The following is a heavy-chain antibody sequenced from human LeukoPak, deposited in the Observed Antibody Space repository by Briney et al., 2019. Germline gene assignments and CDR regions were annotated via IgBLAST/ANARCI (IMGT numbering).Heavy chain of an antibody. CDR1: GFTFSYYS. CDR2: ISTSSTTI. CDR3: AREGPIAAADSVS. J-gene: IGHJ4*02. Sequence: GGSLRLSCAASGFTFSYYSMNWVRQAPGKGLEWVSYISTSSTTIYYADSVKGRFTISRDNAKNSLYLQMNSLRDDDTALYYCAREGPIAAADSVSWGQGTLVTVSS. D-gene: IGHD6-13*01. V-gene: IGHV3-48*02.